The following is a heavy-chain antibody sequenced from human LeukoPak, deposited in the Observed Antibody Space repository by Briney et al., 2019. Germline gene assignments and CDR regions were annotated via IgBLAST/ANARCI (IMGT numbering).Heavy chain of an antibody. J-gene: IGHJ4*02. CDR3: AREVAVGIGAYNY. CDR2: IGQNGREK. Sequence: GGSLRPSCAPSGFTFTTSWMSWVRQAPGKGLEWVANIGQNGREKYHVDSVKGRFTISRDNAKNSLYLQMNSLRVEDTAVYYCAREVAVGIGAYNYWGQGILVTVSS. D-gene: IGHD6-13*01. CDR1: GFTFTTSW. V-gene: IGHV3-7*01.